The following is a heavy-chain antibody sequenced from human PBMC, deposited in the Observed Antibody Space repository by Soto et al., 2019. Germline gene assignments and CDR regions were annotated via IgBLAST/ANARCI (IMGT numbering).Heavy chain of an antibody. J-gene: IGHJ4*02. CDR2: IYPGDSDT. D-gene: IGHD3-22*01. Sequence: PGESLKISCKGSGYSFTSYWIGWVRQMPGKGLEWMGIIYPGDSDTRYSPSLQGQVTISADKSTSTAYLQWSSLRASDTAMYCCARNHDSGGSSFDYGGQGTLVTGSA. CDR3: ARNHDSGGSSFDY. V-gene: IGHV5-51*01. CDR1: GYSFTSYW.